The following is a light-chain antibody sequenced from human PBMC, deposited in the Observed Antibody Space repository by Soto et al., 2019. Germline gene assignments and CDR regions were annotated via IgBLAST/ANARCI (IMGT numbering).Light chain of an antibody. CDR2: GSS. J-gene: IGKJ4*01. CDR3: PQYNNWPLA. Sequence: EIVMTQSPATLSVSPGERATLSCRASQSVSSNLAWYQQKPCQPPRLLIYGSSTRATGIPARFSGSGSGTEFTLTISSLQSEDFAVYYCPQYNNWPLAFGGGTKVEIK. V-gene: IGKV3-15*01. CDR1: QSVSSN.